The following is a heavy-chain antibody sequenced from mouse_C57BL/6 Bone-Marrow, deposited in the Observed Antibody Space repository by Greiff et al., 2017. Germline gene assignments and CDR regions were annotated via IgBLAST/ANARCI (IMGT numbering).Heavy chain of an antibody. Sequence: VQLQQPGAELVRPGTSVKLSCKASGYTFTSYWMHWVKQRPGQGLEWIGVIDPSDSYTNYNQKFKGKATLTVDTSSSTAYMQLSSLTSEDSAVYYCARPSGWGQGTTLTVSS. J-gene: IGHJ2*01. CDR2: IDPSDSYT. D-gene: IGHD3-1*01. CDR3: ARPSG. V-gene: IGHV1-59*01. CDR1: GYTFTSYW.